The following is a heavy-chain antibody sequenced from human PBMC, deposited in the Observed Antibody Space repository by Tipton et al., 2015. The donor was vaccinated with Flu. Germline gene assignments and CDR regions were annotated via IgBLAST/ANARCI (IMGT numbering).Heavy chain of an antibody. CDR1: GFTFSNYG. Sequence: GSLRLSCAASGFTFSNYGLHWVRQAPGKGLEWVAFIRYDGSNKYYADSVKGRFTISRDNSKNTLYLQMNSLRAEDTAVYYCAKVPVANTACSDWGQGTLVTVSS. J-gene: IGHJ4*02. V-gene: IGHV3-30*02. CDR3: AKVPVANTACSD. D-gene: IGHD5-12*01. CDR2: IRYDGSNK.